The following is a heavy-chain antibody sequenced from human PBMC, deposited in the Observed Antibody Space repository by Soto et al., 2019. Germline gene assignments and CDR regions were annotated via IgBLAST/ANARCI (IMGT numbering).Heavy chain of an antibody. Sequence: PRLSCAASGFTFSSYGMHWVRQAPGKGLEWVAVIWYDGSNKYYADSVKGRFTISRDNSKNTLYLQMNSLRAEDTAVYYCARDSGYCSGGSCYGYYYYGMDVWGQGTTVTVSS. D-gene: IGHD2-15*01. CDR3: ARDSGYCSGGSCYGYYYYGMDV. CDR2: IWYDGSNK. V-gene: IGHV3-33*01. J-gene: IGHJ6*02. CDR1: GFTFSSYG.